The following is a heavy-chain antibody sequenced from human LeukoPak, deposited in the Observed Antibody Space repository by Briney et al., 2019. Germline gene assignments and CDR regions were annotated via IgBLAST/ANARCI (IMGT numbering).Heavy chain of an antibody. Sequence: PSETLSLTCSVSGGSISGYYWSWIRQPPGKGLEWIGYIYFTGTTNYYPSLQSRVTISLDTSKNQFSLKLRSVSAADTAVYYCARGGSWYGDWGQGTPVTVSS. V-gene: IGHV4-59*08. J-gene: IGHJ4*02. CDR3: ARGGSWYGD. CDR2: IYFTGTT. D-gene: IGHD6-13*01. CDR1: GGSISGYY.